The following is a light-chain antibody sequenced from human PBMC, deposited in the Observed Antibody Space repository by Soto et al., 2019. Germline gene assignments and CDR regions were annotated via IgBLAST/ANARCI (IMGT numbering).Light chain of an antibody. J-gene: IGKJ1*01. CDR3: QQYNIWPRT. CDR1: LSVSTN. Sequence: EIVMTQSPGTLSVSPGERATLSCRASLSVSTNLAWYQHKPGQAPRLLIYGASTRATGISARFSGSGSGTELSLTISSLQSEDFAVYYCQQYNIWPRTFGQGTKVDI. CDR2: GAS. V-gene: IGKV3-15*01.